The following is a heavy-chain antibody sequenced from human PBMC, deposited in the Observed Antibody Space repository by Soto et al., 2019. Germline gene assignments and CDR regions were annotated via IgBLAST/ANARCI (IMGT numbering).Heavy chain of an antibody. J-gene: IGHJ4*02. Sequence: PGGSLRLSCKASGFIFNNYGMSWVRQAPGKGLEWVSGISDSGDRTYYADSMRGRFTISRDNSKNTLYLQMNSLRPEDTAMYYCVKDLYRSSTMPCLDHWGQGALVTVSS. CDR2: ISDSGDRT. D-gene: IGHD2-2*01. V-gene: IGHV3-23*01. CDR1: GFIFNNYG. CDR3: VKDLYRSSTMPCLDH.